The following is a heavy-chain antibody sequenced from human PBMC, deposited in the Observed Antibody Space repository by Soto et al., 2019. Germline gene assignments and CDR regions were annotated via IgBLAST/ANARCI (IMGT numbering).Heavy chain of an antibody. CDR2: IIPIFTTA. J-gene: IGHJ4*02. D-gene: IGHD3-3*01. CDR3: ARRATNDFDFWRGYYDFDY. Sequence: QVQLVQSGAEVKKPGSSVKVSCKASGGTFSSYAISWVRQAPGQGLEWMGGIIPIFTTANYAQNFQGRVTITADESTSTAYMELSSLRSEDTAVYYCARRATNDFDFWRGYYDFDYWGQGTLVTVSS. CDR1: GGTFSSYA. V-gene: IGHV1-69*01.